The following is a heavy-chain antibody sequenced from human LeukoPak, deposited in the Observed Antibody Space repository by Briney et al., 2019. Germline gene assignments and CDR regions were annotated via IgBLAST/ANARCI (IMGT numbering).Heavy chain of an antibody. CDR2: ISGDGSGT. CDR3: ARYSSSSGGPSYYLDY. Sequence: GGSLRLSCAASGFTLRNYWMHWVRQVPGRGLVWVSRISGDGSGTNYADSVKGRFTISRDNAKNTVYLQINNLRARDTAVYFCARYSSSSGGPSYYLDYWGQGTLVTVSS. J-gene: IGHJ4*02. CDR1: GFTLRNYW. D-gene: IGHD6-6*01. V-gene: IGHV3-74*01.